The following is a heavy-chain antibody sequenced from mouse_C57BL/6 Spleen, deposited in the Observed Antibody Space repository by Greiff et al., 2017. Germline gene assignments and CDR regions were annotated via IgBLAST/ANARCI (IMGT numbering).Heavy chain of an antibody. J-gene: IGHJ4*01. Sequence: VQLQQPGAELVMPGASVKLSCKASGYTFTSYWMPWVKQRPGQGLEWIGEIDPSDSYTNYNQKFKGKSTLTVDKSSSTAYMQLSSLTSEDSAVYYCARGGDYDDYAMDYWGQGTSVTVSS. CDR3: ARGGDYDDYAMDY. D-gene: IGHD2-4*01. V-gene: IGHV1-69*01. CDR2: IDPSDSYT. CDR1: GYTFTSYW.